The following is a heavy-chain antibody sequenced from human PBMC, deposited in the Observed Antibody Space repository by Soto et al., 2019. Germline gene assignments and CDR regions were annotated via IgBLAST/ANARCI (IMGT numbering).Heavy chain of an antibody. CDR3: ARVVGYCSGGSCYSYYFDY. CDR1: GYTFTSYG. J-gene: IGHJ4*02. Sequence: QVQLVQSGAEVKKPGASVKVSCKASGYTFTSYGISWVRQAPGQGLEWMGWISAYNGNTNYAQKLQGRVTMTTDTSTSTAYMERRSLRSDDTAVYYCARVVGYCSGGSCYSYYFDYWGQGTLVTVSS. D-gene: IGHD2-15*01. CDR2: ISAYNGNT. V-gene: IGHV1-18*01.